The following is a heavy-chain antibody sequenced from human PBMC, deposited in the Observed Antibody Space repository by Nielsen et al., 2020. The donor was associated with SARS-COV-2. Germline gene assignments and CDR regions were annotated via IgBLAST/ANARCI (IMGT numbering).Heavy chain of an antibody. CDR3: AKDRHDYGDYVDGNWFDP. CDR2: ISGSGGST. Sequence: GGSLRLSCAASGFTFSSYSMNWVRQAPGKGLEWVSAISGSGGSTYYADSVKGRFTISRDNSKNTLYLQMNSLRAEDTAVYYCAKDRHDYGDYVDGNWFDPWGQGTLVTVSS. J-gene: IGHJ5*02. D-gene: IGHD4-17*01. CDR1: GFTFSSYS. V-gene: IGHV3-23*01.